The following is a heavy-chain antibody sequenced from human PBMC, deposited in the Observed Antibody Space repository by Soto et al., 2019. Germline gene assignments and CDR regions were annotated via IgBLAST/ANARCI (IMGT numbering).Heavy chain of an antibody. V-gene: IGHV4-4*07. CDR3: ARGFHYYDSSGYYGDDALDI. CDR1: AGSISSYY. J-gene: IGHJ3*02. CDR2: IYTSGST. D-gene: IGHD3-22*01. Sequence: PSETLSLTCTVSAGSISSYYWSWIRQPAGKGLEWIGRIYTSGSTNYNPSLKSRVTMSVDTSKNQFSLKLSSVTAADTAVYHCARGFHYYDSSGYYGDDALDIWGQGTMVTVSS.